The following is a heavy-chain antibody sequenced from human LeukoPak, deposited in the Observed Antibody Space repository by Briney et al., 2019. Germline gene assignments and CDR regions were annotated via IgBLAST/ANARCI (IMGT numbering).Heavy chain of an antibody. V-gene: IGHV3-30*04. D-gene: IGHD1-26*01. J-gene: IGHJ6*04. CDR2: ISYDGNNK. CDR1: GFTFSSYA. CDR3: ARETGGDNYYYYGMDV. Sequence: GGSLRLSCAASGFTFSSYAMHWVRQAPGKGLEWVAVISYDGNNKYYADSVKGRFTISRDNSKNTLYLQMNSLRAEDTAVYYCARETGGDNYYYYGMDVWGKGTTVTVSS.